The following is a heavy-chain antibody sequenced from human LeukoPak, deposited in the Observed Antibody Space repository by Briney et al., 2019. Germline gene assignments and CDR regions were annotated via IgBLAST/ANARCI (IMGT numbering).Heavy chain of an antibody. CDR3: ARVPAAILVYYYYYMDV. CDR1: GFTVGSNY. V-gene: IGHV3-53*05. CDR2: IFSGGST. J-gene: IGHJ6*03. Sequence: PGGSLRLSCAASGFTVGSNYMSWVRQAPGKGLEGGSVIFSGGSTYYADPVKGRFPISRDNSKNTMYLQMNTLRAEDTAVYYCARVPAAILVYYYYYMDVWGKGTTVTVSS. D-gene: IGHD2-2*01.